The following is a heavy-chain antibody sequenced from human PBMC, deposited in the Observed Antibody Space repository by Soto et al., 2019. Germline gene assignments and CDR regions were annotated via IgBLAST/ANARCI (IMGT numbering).Heavy chain of an antibody. J-gene: IGHJ6*02. V-gene: IGHV3-23*01. CDR2: ISGSGGST. Sequence: SLRLSCAASGFTFSSYAMSWVRQAPGKGLEWVSAISGSGGSTYYADSVKGRFTISRDNSKNTLYLQMNSLRAEDTAVYYCAKDLHYYGSGSYRDGMDVWGQGTTVTVSS. CDR3: AKDLHYYGSGSYRDGMDV. D-gene: IGHD3-10*01. CDR1: GFTFSSYA.